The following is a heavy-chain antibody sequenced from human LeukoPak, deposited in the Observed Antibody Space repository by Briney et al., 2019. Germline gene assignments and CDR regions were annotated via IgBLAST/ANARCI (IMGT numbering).Heavy chain of an antibody. V-gene: IGHV1-2*02. CDR2: INPNSGGT. CDR1: GYTFTGYY. D-gene: IGHD1-26*01. J-gene: IGHJ3*02. CDR3: ATFTWELHAFDI. Sequence: ASVKVSCKASGYTFTGYYMHWVRQAPGQGLEWMGWINPNSGGTNYAQKFQGRVTMTEDTSTDTAFMELSSLRSEDTAVYYCATFTWELHAFDIWGQGTMVTVSS.